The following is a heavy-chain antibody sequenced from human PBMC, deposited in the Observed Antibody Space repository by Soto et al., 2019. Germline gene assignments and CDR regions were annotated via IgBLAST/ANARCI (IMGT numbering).Heavy chain of an antibody. V-gene: IGHV3-23*01. CDR3: AKDRVGGEDYLYYYGMAV. D-gene: IGHD4-17*01. CDR1: GFTFSSYA. J-gene: IGHJ6*04. Sequence: EVQLLESGGGLVQPGGSLRLSCAASGFTFSSYAMSWVRQAPGKGLEWVSAISGSGGSTYYADSVKGRFTISRDNSKNTMYLQMNSLRAEDTAVYYCAKDRVGGEDYLYYYGMAVWGKGTTVPVSS. CDR2: ISGSGGST.